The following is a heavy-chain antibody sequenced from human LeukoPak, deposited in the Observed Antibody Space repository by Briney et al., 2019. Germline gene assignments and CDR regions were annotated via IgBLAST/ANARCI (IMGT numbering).Heavy chain of an antibody. D-gene: IGHD6-6*01. V-gene: IGHV4-34*01. CDR1: GGSFSGYY. CDR2: INHSGST. Sequence: SETLSLTCAVYGGSFSGYYWNWIRQPPGKGLEWIGEINHSGSTNYNPSLKSRVTISVDTSKNQFSLKLSSVTAADTAVYYCARESSSIAARRSIDYWGQGTLVTVSS. J-gene: IGHJ4*02. CDR3: ARESSSIAARRSIDY.